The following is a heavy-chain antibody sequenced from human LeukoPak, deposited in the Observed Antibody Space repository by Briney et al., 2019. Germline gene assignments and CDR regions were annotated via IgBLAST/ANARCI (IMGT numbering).Heavy chain of an antibody. V-gene: IGHV4-34*01. D-gene: IGHD5-12*01. Sequence: PSETLSLTCAVYGGSFSGYYWSWIRQPPGKGLEWIGEINHSGSTNYNPSLKSRVTISVDTSKNQFSLKLSSVTAADTAVYYCARYGKYSGYDFFDYWGQGTLATVSS. CDR3: ARYGKYSGYDFFDY. CDR1: GGSFSGYY. J-gene: IGHJ4*02. CDR2: INHSGST.